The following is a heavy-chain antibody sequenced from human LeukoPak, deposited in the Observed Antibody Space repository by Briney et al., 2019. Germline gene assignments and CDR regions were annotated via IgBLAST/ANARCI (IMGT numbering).Heavy chain of an antibody. CDR1: GFTVSSSH. J-gene: IGHJ6*02. V-gene: IGHV3-66*04. CDR3: VRPKHSSISWLHYGMDV. D-gene: IGHD2-2*01. Sequence: GGSLRLSCAASGFTVSSSHLTWVRQAPGKGLEWVSLIYSDGRTYYADSVRGRFIISRDNSKNTLYLQMNSLRVEDTAVFYCVRPKHSSISWLHYGMDVWGQGTTVIVSS. CDR2: IYSDGRT.